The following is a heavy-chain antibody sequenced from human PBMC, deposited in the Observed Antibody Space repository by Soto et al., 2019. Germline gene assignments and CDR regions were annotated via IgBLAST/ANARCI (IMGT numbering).Heavy chain of an antibody. J-gene: IGHJ4*02. V-gene: IGHV1-3*01. CDR3: VRGGGDY. Sequence: QVQLVQSGAEVKKPGASVKVSCKASGYTFTTYGIHWVRQAPGQGLEWLAWINADSTNTKYSHKFQGRVTITRDTSASTAYMELSSLTSEGTAVYYCVRGGGDYWGQGTLVTVSS. CDR2: INADSTNT. CDR1: GYTFTTYG.